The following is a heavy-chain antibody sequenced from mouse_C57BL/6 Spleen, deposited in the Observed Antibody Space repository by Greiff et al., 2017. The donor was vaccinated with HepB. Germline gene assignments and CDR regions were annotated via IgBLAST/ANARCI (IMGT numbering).Heavy chain of an antibody. CDR1: GYAFSSSW. Sequence: QVQLQQSGPELVKPGASVKISCKASGYAFSSSWMNWVKQRPGKGLEWIGRIYPGDGDTNYNGKFKGKATLTADKSSSTAYMQLSSLTSEDSAVYFCARRGSNYDYFDYWGQGTTLTVSS. J-gene: IGHJ2*01. CDR3: ARRGSNYDYFDY. D-gene: IGHD2-5*01. V-gene: IGHV1-82*01. CDR2: IYPGDGDT.